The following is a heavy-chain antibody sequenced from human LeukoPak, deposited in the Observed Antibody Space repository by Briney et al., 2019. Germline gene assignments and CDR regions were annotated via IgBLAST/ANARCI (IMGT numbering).Heavy chain of an antibody. J-gene: IGHJ4*02. V-gene: IGHV3-30*02. Sequence: GGSLRLSCAASGFTFSDYGMHWVRQAPGKGLEWVAFIRNDGSNDYYPDSVKGRFTISRDNSRNTLYLQMNSLRAEDTAVYYCAASIGGRGDYWGQGTPVTVSS. CDR2: IRNDGSND. D-gene: IGHD3-16*01. CDR1: GFTFSDYG. CDR3: AASIGGRGDY.